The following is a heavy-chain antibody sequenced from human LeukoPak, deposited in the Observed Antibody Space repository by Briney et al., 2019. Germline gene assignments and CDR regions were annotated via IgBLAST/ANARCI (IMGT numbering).Heavy chain of an antibody. Sequence: GGSLRLSCAASGFTLSTCGMHWVRQAPGKGLEWVAVISYHGNDKYYADSVKGRFTISRDNSKNTLYLQMNSLRPEDTAVYYCANSDTSGYYVYWGQGTLVTVSS. CDR3: ANSDTSGYYVY. J-gene: IGHJ4*02. CDR2: ISYHGNDK. CDR1: GFTLSTCG. V-gene: IGHV3-30*18. D-gene: IGHD3-22*01.